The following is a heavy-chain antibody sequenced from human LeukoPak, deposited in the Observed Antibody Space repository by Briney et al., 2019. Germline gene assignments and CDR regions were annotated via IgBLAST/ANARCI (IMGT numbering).Heavy chain of an antibody. D-gene: IGHD6-6*01. CDR3: ARGLTSYSRSSYWFDP. CDR1: RGSISSYY. V-gene: IGHV4-59*01. CDR2: IYYSGSP. Sequence: SETLSLTCAVSRGSISSYYWSWIRQPPGKGLEWIGYIYYSGSPNYNPSLRSRATISVDTSKNQFSLKLSSVTAADTAIYYCARGLTSYSRSSYWFDPWGQGTLVTVSS. J-gene: IGHJ5*02.